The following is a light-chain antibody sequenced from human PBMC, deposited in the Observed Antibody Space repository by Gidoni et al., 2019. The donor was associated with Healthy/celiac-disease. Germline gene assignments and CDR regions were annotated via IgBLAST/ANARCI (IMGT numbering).Light chain of an antibody. J-gene: IGKJ5*01. CDR3: QQSYSTPRSIT. CDR2: AAS. V-gene: IGKV1-39*01. Sequence: DIQMTQSPSSLSASVGDRVTITCRASQSISSYLNWYQQKPGKAPKLLIYAASSLQSGVPSRFSGSGSGTDFTLTISSLLPEDFATYYCQQSYSTPRSITFGQGTRLEIK. CDR1: QSISSY.